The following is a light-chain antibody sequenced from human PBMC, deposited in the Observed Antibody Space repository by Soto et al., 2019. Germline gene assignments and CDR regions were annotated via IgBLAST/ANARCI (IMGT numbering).Light chain of an antibody. Sequence: DIQMTQSPSTLSASVGDRVTITCRDSQSISSWLAWYQQKPGKAPKLLIYDASSLESGVPSRFSGSGSGTAFTLTISSLQPDDFATYYCQQYNSYSLTFGGGTKVEIK. CDR2: DAS. CDR3: QQYNSYSLT. J-gene: IGKJ4*01. CDR1: QSISSW. V-gene: IGKV1-5*01.